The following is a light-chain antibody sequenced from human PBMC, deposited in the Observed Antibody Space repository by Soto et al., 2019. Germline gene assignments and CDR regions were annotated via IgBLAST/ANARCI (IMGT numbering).Light chain of an antibody. CDR3: SSYTRSSTLV. CDR2: EVS. J-gene: IGLJ3*02. V-gene: IGLV2-14*01. CDR1: SSDIGSYNY. Sequence: QAVVTQPASVSGSPGQSITISCTATSSDIGSYNYVSWYQQHPGKAPKLIIYEVSNRPSGVSNRFSGSKSGNTASLTISGLQAEDEADYYCSSYTRSSTLVFGGGTKLTVL.